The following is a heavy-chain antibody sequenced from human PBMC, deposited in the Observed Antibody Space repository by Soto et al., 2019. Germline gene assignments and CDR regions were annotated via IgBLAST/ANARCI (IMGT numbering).Heavy chain of an antibody. D-gene: IGHD3-10*01. CDR1: GFTFTSSA. Sequence: GASVKVSCKASGFTFTSSAVQWVRQARGQRLEWIGWIGVGSGNRHYAQKFQERVTITRDMSTNTAYMELSSLRSEDTAVYYCARVRLLWNWFDPWGQGTLVTVSS. J-gene: IGHJ5*02. V-gene: IGHV1-58*01. CDR3: ARVRLLWNWFDP. CDR2: IGVGSGNR.